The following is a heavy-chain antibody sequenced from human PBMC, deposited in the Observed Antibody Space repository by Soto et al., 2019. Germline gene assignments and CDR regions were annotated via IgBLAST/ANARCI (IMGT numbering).Heavy chain of an antibody. J-gene: IGHJ3*02. CDR1: GGTFSSYP. V-gene: IGHV1-69*02. Sequence: QVQLVQSGAEVKKPGSSVKVSCKASGGTFSSYPISWVRQAPGQGLEWMGRIIPILGIANYAQKFQGRVTITADKPTSTAYMEMSSLRCEDTAVYYCARFRAYGDYHRGDAFDIWGQGTMVTVSS. D-gene: IGHD4-17*01. CDR3: ARFRAYGDYHRGDAFDI. CDR2: IIPILGIA.